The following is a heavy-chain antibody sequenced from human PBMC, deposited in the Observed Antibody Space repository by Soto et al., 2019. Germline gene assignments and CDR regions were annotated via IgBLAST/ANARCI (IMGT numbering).Heavy chain of an antibody. Sequence: QVQLQQWGAGLLKPSETLSLTCAVHGGSFSGYIWTWIRQPPGKGLQWIGQINHSGSTYYNPALKRRVIISVPTSNDQFSLELSSVTAADTAVYYCARGLITGRSYSGGWYYVDYWGQGTRVTVSS. V-gene: IGHV4-34*01. D-gene: IGHD2-15*01. J-gene: IGHJ4*02. CDR3: ARGLITGRSYSGGWYYVDY. CDR2: INHSGST. CDR1: GGSFSGYI.